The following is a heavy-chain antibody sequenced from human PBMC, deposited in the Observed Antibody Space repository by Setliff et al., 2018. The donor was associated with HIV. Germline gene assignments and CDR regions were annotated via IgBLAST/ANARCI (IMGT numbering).Heavy chain of an antibody. Sequence: ASVKVSCKASGYSFINYGISWVRQAPGQGPEWMGWSSPYTGNTDYAPRLLGRVTMTTDTSTSTAYMYLRSLSSDDTAVYYCARARLQGIVTAVGPRDNCLDPWGQGTRVTV. V-gene: IGHV1-18*01. J-gene: IGHJ5*02. D-gene: IGHD1-26*01. CDR1: GYSFINYG. CDR2: SSPYTGNT. CDR3: ARARLQGIVTAVGPRDNCLDP.